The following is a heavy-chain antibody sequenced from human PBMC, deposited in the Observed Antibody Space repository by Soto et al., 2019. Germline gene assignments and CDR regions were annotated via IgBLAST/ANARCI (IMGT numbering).Heavy chain of an antibody. V-gene: IGHV1-18*01. CDR2: ISAYNGNT. CDR1: GYTFTSDG. J-gene: IGHJ4*02. Sequence: ASVKVSCKASGYTFTSDGIGWVRQAPGQGLEWMGWISAYNGNTNYAQKLQGRVTMTTDTSTSTAYMELRSLRSDDTAVYDCARETVVYSSSRYLPAALAYRGKGTSVPVS. D-gene: IGHD6-13*01. CDR3: ARETVVYSSSRYLPAALAY.